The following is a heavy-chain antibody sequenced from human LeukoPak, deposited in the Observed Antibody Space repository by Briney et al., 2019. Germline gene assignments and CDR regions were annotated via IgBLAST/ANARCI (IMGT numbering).Heavy chain of an antibody. V-gene: IGHV4-59*04. CDR1: GGSLSSYY. J-gene: IGHJ4*02. Sequence: SETLSLTCTVSGGSLSSYYWSWIRQPPGKGLEWIGYIYYPGSTYYNPSLKSRVTISLDTSENQFSLKLTSVAAADTAVYYCARWEYYSSSRHPAGDWGQGTLVTVSS. CDR2: IYYPGST. D-gene: IGHD6-13*01. CDR3: ARWEYYSSSRHPAGD.